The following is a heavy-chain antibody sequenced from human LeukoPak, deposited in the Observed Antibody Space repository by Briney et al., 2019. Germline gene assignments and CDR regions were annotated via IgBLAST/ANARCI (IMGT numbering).Heavy chain of an antibody. CDR1: GFTFSSYW. V-gene: IGHV3-7*01. J-gene: IGHJ4*02. CDR2: IKQDGSEK. D-gene: IGHD3-16*01. CDR3: ARESENTFGGDNDY. Sequence: PGGSLRLSCAASGFTFSSYWMSWVRQAPGKGLEWVANIKQDGSEKYYVDSVKGRFTISRDNAKNSLYLHMNSLRAEDTAVYYCARESENTFGGDNDYWGQGTLVTVSS.